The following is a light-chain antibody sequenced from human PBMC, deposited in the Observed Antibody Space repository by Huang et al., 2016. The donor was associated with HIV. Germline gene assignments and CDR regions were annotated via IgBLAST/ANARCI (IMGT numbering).Light chain of an antibody. CDR2: LGS. CDR1: QSLLHRNGLNS. J-gene: IGKJ5*01. Sequence: IVLTQSPLSAPVSPGEPASISCRPSQSLLHRNGLNSLVWYLHKPGQSPQLLIYLGSSRASGVTGRFSGSGSGTDFTLKISRVEAEDVGVYYCMQTLRTPGTFGQGTRLEIK. CDR3: MQTLRTPGT. V-gene: IGKV2-28*01.